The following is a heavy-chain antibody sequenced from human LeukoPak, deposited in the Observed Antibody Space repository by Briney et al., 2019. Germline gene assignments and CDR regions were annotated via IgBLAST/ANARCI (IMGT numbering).Heavy chain of an antibody. J-gene: IGHJ4*02. CDR2: IKEDGSEK. CDR1: GFTFSNYW. Sequence: PGGSLRLSCAPSGFTFSNYWMSWVRQAPGKGVEWVANIKEDGSEKNYVDSVKGRFTISRDNAKTSLYLQMNSLRAEDTAIYYCARDWGAAGLWDYWGQGTLVTVSS. D-gene: IGHD6-13*01. V-gene: IGHV3-7*05. CDR3: ARDWGAAGLWDY.